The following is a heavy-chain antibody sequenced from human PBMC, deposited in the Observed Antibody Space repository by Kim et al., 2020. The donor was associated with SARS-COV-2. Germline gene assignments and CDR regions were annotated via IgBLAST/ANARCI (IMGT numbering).Heavy chain of an antibody. CDR2: ISGNGGST. Sequence: GGSLRLSCSASGFTFSRYPMHWVRQAPGKGLEYLSSISGNGGSTHDADSVKGRFTISRDNSKNTLFLQMSGLRAEDTALYYCVKDQNEYSYGFFFDSWGQGTLVTVSS. CDR3: VKDQNEYSYGFFFDS. D-gene: IGHD5-18*01. J-gene: IGHJ4*02. CDR1: GFTFSRYP. V-gene: IGHV3-64D*06.